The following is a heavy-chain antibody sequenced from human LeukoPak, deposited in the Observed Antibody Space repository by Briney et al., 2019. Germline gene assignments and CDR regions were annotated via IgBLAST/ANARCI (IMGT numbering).Heavy chain of an antibody. CDR1: GDSISSYY. CDR3: AGGYCSGGSCRDAFDI. CDR2: IYYSGST. D-gene: IGHD2-15*01. J-gene: IGHJ3*02. Sequence: SETLSLTCTVSGDSISSYYWSWIRQPPGKGLEWIGYIYYSGSTNYYPSLKSRVTISVDTSKNQFSLKLSSVTAADTAVYYCAGGYCSGGSCRDAFDIWGQGTMVTVSS. V-gene: IGHV4-59*01.